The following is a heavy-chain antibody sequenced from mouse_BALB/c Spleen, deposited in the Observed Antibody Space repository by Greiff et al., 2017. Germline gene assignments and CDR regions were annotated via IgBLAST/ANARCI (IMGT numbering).Heavy chain of an antibody. CDR2: INPYYGST. V-gene: IGHV1-39*01. CDR3: ARRGSSGGGYYFDY. J-gene: IGHJ2*01. Sequence: VQLQQTGPELVKPGASVKISCKASGYSFTDYIMLWVKQSHGKSLEWIGNINPYYGSTSYNLKFKGKATLTVDKSSSTAYMQLNSLTSEDSAVYYCARRGSSGGGYYFDYWGQGTTLTVSS. CDR1: GYSFTDYI. D-gene: IGHD3-1*01.